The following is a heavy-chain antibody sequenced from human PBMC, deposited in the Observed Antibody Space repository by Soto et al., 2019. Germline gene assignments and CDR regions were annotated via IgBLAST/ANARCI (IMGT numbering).Heavy chain of an antibody. CDR2: IYYSGST. D-gene: IGHD3-10*01. J-gene: IGHJ3*02. CDR3: ARRYGSFFDI. V-gene: IGHV4-59*08. CDR1: GGSISTYY. Sequence: SETLSLTCTVSGGSISTYYWSWSRQPPGKGLEWIGYIYYSGSTNYNPSLKSRLTISVDTSKNQFSLKLSSVTAADTAVYYCARRYGSFFDIWGQGTMVTVSS.